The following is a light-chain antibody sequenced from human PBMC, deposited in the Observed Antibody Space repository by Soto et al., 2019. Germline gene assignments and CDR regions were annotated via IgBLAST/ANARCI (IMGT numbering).Light chain of an antibody. CDR3: QQYSRSPRT. V-gene: IGKV3-20*01. J-gene: IGKJ1*01. Sequence: EIVLTQSPGTLSLSPGERATLSCRASQSVSSVGSSYLAWYQQRPGLAPRLLIYGASSRATGIPDRFSGSGSGTDFTLTISRLEPEDFAVYYCQQYSRSPRTFGQGTKVEIK. CDR1: QSVSSVGSSY. CDR2: GAS.